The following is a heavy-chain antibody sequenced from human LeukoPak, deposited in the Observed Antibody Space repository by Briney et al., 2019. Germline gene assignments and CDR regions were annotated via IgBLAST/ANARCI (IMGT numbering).Heavy chain of an antibody. J-gene: IGHJ4*01. Sequence: ASVKVSCKASGYIFTGYYVHWVRQAPGQGLEWMGWINPDNGGTKYAQKFQGRVTMTRDTSISTAYMELSSLTSDDTAVYYCASWAGGHCGTDCIRPYDYWGQEPWSPSPQ. CDR3: ASWAGGHCGTDCIRPYDY. D-gene: IGHD2-21*02. V-gene: IGHV1-2*02. CDR2: INPDNGGT. CDR1: GYIFTGYY.